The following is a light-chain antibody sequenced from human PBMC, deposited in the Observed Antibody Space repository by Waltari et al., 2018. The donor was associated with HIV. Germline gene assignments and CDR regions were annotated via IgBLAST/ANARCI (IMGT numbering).Light chain of an antibody. CDR3: QQYYTTPRT. J-gene: IGKJ1*01. Sequence: DIVMTQSPDSLAVSLGERATIPCKSSQSVLYRSNNHNYLAWYQQKPGQPPKLLIYWASTRESGVPDRFSGSGSGTDFTLTISSLQAEDVAIYYCQQYYTTPRTFGQGTKVEIK. V-gene: IGKV4-1*01. CDR2: WAS. CDR1: QSVLYRSNNHNY.